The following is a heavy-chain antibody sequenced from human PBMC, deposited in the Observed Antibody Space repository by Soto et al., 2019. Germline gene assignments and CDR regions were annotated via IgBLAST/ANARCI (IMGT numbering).Heavy chain of an antibody. Sequence: QVQLQQWGTGLLKPSETLSLHCAVYGESLRGYYWSWIRQTPAMGLEWIVEINHRGTTNHDSALTSRAIISIATSKNQVSLRLNYVTAADTAVYYCARGYPRSILSTSLTTSYWFDSWGQGTLVTVSS. CDR1: GESLRGYY. CDR2: INHRGTT. J-gene: IGHJ5*01. CDR3: ARGYPRSILSTSLTTSYWFDS. D-gene: IGHD2-21*01. V-gene: IGHV4-34*04.